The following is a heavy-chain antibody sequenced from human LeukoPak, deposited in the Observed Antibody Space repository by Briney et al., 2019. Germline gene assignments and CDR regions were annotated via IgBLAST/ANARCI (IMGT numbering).Heavy chain of an antibody. CDR1: GYTFTSYD. V-gene: IGHV1-8*01. D-gene: IGHD6-6*01. Sequence: GASVKVSCKASGYTFTSYDINWVRQATGQGLEWMGWMNPNSGNTGYAQKFQGRVTMTRDTSISTAYMELSRLRSDDTAVYYCARVLEYSSSRPYYYYYMDVWGKGTTVTVSS. CDR3: ARVLEYSSSRPYYYYYMDV. CDR2: MNPNSGNT. J-gene: IGHJ6*03.